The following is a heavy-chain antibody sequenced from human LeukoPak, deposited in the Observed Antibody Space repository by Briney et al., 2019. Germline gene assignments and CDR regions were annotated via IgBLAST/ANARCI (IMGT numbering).Heavy chain of an antibody. CDR2: IYYSWST. Sequence: SETLSLTCTVSADSINNYYWSWIRHPPGEGLQCLGYIYYSWSTTYNPSLKSRVTIAVDTSKNQFSLKLNSVTAADTAVYYCARYRNEALFASDIWGQGTMVTFSS. CDR3: ARYRNEALFASDI. J-gene: IGHJ3*02. D-gene: IGHD1-14*01. V-gene: IGHV4-59*01. CDR1: ADSINNYY.